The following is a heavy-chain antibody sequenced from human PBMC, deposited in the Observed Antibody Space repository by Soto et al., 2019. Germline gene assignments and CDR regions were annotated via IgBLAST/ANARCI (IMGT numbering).Heavy chain of an antibody. V-gene: IGHV1-69*06. CDR2: IIPIFGTA. Sequence: SVKVSCKASGGTFSSYAISWVRQAPGQGLEWMGGIIPIFGTANYAQKFQGRVTITADKSTSTAYMELSSLRSEDTAVYYCARASEYCSGGSCYYGYWGQGTLVTVSS. D-gene: IGHD2-15*01. CDR3: ARASEYCSGGSCYYGY. J-gene: IGHJ4*02. CDR1: GGTFSSYA.